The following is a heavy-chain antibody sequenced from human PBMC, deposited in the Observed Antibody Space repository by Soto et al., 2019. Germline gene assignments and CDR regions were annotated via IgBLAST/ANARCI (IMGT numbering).Heavy chain of an antibody. V-gene: IGHV4-59*08. J-gene: IGHJ4*02. CDR3: ARSQTTVTSYDY. CDR2: IYHSGST. CDR1: GGSISSYY. Sequence: SETLSLTCTVSGGSISSYYWSWVRQPPGKGLEWIGYIYHSGSTNYNPSLESRVTMSVDTSKNQFSLKLSSVAAADTAVYYCARSQTTVTSYDYWGQGTLVTVSS. D-gene: IGHD4-17*01.